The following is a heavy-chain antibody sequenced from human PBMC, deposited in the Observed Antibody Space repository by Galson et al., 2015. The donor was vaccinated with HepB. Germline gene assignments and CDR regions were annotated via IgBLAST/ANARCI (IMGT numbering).Heavy chain of an antibody. D-gene: IGHD3-9*01. CDR2: ISGSGGST. V-gene: IGHV3-23*01. CDR3: AKDGTDFDWLLIKGWFDP. J-gene: IGHJ5*02. Sequence: SLRLSCAASGFTFSSYAMSWVRQAPGKGLEWVSAISGSGGSTYYADSVKGRFTISRDNSKNTLYLQMNSLRAEDTAVYYCAKDGTDFDWLLIKGWFDPWGQGTLVTVSS. CDR1: GFTFSSYA.